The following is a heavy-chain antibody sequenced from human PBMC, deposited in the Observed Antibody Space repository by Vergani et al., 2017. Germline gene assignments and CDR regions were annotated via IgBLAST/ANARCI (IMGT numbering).Heavy chain of an antibody. V-gene: IGHV1-18*01. CDR3: ARLEGDLGLLVRFDP. CDR2: ISAYNGNT. CDR1: GYTFTSYG. J-gene: IGHJ5*02. D-gene: IGHD6-13*01. Sequence: QVQLVQSGAEVKKPGASVKVSCKASGYTFTSYGISWVRPAPGQGLEWMGWISAYNGNTNYAQKLQGRVPMTTDTSTSTAYMELRSLRSDDRAVYYCARLEGDLGLLVRFDPWGQGTLVTVSS.